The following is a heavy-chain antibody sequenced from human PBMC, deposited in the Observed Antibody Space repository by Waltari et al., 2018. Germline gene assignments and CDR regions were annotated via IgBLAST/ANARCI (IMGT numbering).Heavy chain of an antibody. Sequence: QVQFVQSGAEVKKPGASVKISCKISGYSFTTYPIHWVRQAPGQGLEWMAWINADSVNTYFSRNFQAIVTISRDTSASSAYLELSDLRFEDAAVYYCARLKYYYDDNGDYYSYFDFWGQGTLVTVSS. CDR1: GYSFTTYP. CDR2: INADSVNT. J-gene: IGHJ4*02. CDR3: ARLKYYYDDNGDYYSYFDF. V-gene: IGHV1-3*01. D-gene: IGHD3-22*01.